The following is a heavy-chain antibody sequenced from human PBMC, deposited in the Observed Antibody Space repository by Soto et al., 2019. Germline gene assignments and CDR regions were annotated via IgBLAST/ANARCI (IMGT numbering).Heavy chain of an antibody. CDR2: INPSGGST. D-gene: IGHD5-18*01. J-gene: IGHJ4*02. V-gene: IGHV1-46*01. Sequence: GYVKFTCNASGYTFTSYYMHWVRQAPGQGLEWMGIINPSGGSTSYAQKFQGRVTMTRDTSTSTVYMELSSLRSEDTAVYYCARAKGALIQLWPPSDYWGQGTLVTVSS. CDR1: GYTFTSYY. CDR3: ARAKGALIQLWPPSDY.